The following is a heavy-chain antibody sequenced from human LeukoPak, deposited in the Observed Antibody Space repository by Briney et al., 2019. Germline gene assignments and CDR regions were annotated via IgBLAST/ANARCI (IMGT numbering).Heavy chain of an antibody. J-gene: IGHJ5*02. CDR3: ARDLSHYYYDSSGLFWFDP. D-gene: IGHD3-22*01. Sequence: GGSLRLSCAASGFTFSSYSMDWVRQAPGKGLEWVSSISSSSSYIYYADSVKGRFTISRDNAKNSLYLQMNSLRAEGTAVYYCARDLSHYYYDSSGLFWFDPWGQGTLVTVSS. V-gene: IGHV3-21*01. CDR2: ISSSSSYI. CDR1: GFTFSSYS.